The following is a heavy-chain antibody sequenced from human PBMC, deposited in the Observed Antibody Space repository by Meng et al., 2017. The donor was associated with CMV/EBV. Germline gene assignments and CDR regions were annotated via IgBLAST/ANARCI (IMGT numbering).Heavy chain of an antibody. CDR1: GGTFSSYA. Sequence: SVKVSCKASGGTFSSYAISWVRQAPGQGLEWMGGIIPILGIANCAQKFQGRVTITADKSTSTAYMELSSLRSEDTAVYYCARLGSGSYLEYYFDYWGQGTLVTVSS. J-gene: IGHJ4*02. D-gene: IGHD1-26*01. V-gene: IGHV1-69*10. CDR2: IIPILGIA. CDR3: ARLGSGSYLEYYFDY.